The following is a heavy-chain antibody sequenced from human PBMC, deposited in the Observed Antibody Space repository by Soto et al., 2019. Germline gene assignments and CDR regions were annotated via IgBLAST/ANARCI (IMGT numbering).Heavy chain of an antibody. D-gene: IGHD3-3*01. Sequence: PGESLKISCKGAGYSFTSYWISWVSQMPGKGLEWMGRIDPSDSYTNYSTSFQGHVTISADKSISTAYLQWSSLKTSDTAMYYCALYDFWSGYYCSYYGMDVWGQGTTVTVSS. CDR3: ALYDFWSGYYCSYYGMDV. CDR2: IDPSDSYT. V-gene: IGHV5-10-1*01. J-gene: IGHJ6*02. CDR1: GYSFTSYW.